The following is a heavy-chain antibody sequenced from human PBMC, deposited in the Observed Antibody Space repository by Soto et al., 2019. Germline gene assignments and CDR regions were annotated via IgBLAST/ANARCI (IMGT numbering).Heavy chain of an antibody. D-gene: IGHD2-21*02. V-gene: IGHV3-23*01. J-gene: IGHJ4*02. Sequence: GGSLRLSCAASGFSFTNFAMSRVRQAPGKGLEWVAGIGASGDITWYADSVKGRLSISRDNSKNTLYLQLNSLRFEDTAVYYCAKDDFTDRGDDYFDYWGPGTLVTVSS. CDR3: AKDDFTDRGDDYFDY. CDR1: GFSFTNFA. CDR2: IGASGDIT.